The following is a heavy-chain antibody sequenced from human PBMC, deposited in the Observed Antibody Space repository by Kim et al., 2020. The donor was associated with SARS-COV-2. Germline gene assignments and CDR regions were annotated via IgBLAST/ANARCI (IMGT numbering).Heavy chain of an antibody. V-gene: IGHV3-74*01. CDR3: ARDYSAERKFDP. D-gene: IGHD5-18*01. J-gene: IGHJ5*02. Sequence: ADSGKGRVTASRDNAKNTLYRQMNSRRVEDTAVYYCARDYSAERKFDPWGQGTLVTVSS.